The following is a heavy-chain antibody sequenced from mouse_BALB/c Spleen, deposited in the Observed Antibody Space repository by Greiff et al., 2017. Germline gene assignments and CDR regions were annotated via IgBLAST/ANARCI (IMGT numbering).Heavy chain of an antibody. J-gene: IGHJ3*01. CDR1: GFTFSSYG. Sequence: EVMLVKSGGGLVQPGGSLKLSCAASGFTFSSYGMSWVRQTPDKRLELVATINSNGGSTYYPDSVKGRFTISRDNAKNTLYLQMSSLKSEDTAMYYCARDSGPAWFAYWGQGTLVTVSA. CDR3: ARDSGPAWFAY. CDR2: INSNGGST. V-gene: IGHV5-6-3*01.